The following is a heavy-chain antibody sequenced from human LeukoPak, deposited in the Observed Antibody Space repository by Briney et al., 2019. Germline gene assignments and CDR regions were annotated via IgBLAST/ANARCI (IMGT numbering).Heavy chain of an antibody. CDR3: AREHARMITFGESFLGIDAFDI. CDR1: GYTFTGYY. CDR2: INPHSGGT. V-gene: IGHV1-2*02. Sequence: ASVKVSCKASGYTFTGYYIHWVRQAPGQGLEWMGWINPHSGGTNYAQKFQGRVTMTRDTSISTAYMELSRLRSDDTAVYYCAREHARMITFGESFLGIDAFDIWGQGTMVTVSS. J-gene: IGHJ3*02. D-gene: IGHD3-16*01.